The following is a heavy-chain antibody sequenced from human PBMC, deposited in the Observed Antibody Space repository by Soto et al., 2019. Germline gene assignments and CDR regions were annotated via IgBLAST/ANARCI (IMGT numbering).Heavy chain of an antibody. Sequence: SETLSLTCAVYGESFSGYIWTWIRQTPGKGLQWIGQINHSGSASYNPSLKSRVTISVHTSNSQFSLELSSVTAADTAVYYCARGLITGSHYSGGWYYFDSWGQVTQVTVS. J-gene: IGHJ4*02. D-gene: IGHD6-19*01. CDR3: ARGLITGSHYSGGWYYFDS. V-gene: IGHV4-34*01. CDR1: GESFSGYI. CDR2: INHSGSA.